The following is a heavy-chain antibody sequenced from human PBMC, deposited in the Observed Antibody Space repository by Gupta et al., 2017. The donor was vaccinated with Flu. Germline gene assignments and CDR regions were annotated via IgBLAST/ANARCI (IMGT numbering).Heavy chain of an antibody. D-gene: IGHD1-7*01. V-gene: IGHV4-31*03. J-gene: IGHJ4*02. Sequence: GQLRESGPRLLKPSQTLSLTCSVSGGSVNVFSYFWSWIRQHPEKGLEWIGYVHSSGNTYYNPSLRSRLMMSIDTSKNEFSLEVTSVTAADTAIYYCARRGTYYLDFWGQGALVTVSS. CDR1: GGSVNVFSYF. CDR2: VHSSGNT. CDR3: ARRGTYYLDF.